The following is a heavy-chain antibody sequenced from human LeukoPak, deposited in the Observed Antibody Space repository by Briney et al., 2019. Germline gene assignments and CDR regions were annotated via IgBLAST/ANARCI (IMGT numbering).Heavy chain of an antibody. Sequence: SETLSLTCTVSGGSISSSSYYWGWIRQPPGKGLEWIGSIYYRGSTSYNPSLKSRVTISVDTSKNQFSLKLTSVTAADTAVYYCARGETPGSFFDYWGQGTLVTVSS. CDR1: GGSISSSSYY. CDR2: IYYRGST. CDR3: ARGETPGSFFDY. V-gene: IGHV4-39*07. J-gene: IGHJ4*02. D-gene: IGHD3-10*01.